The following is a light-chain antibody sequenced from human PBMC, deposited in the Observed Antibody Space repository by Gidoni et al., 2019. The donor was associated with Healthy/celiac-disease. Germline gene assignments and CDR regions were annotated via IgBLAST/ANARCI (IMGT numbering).Light chain of an antibody. CDR2: KEG. CDR1: QSISSR. Sequence: IMQTPSPSTLSASVGDRVTIICRASQSISSRLAWYQQKPGKAPKLLIYKEGSLESGVPSRFSGSGSGTEFTLTIRSLQPDEFATYYCQQYNSYSTCGQGTKVEIK. CDR3: QQYNSYST. J-gene: IGKJ1*01. V-gene: IGKV1-5*03.